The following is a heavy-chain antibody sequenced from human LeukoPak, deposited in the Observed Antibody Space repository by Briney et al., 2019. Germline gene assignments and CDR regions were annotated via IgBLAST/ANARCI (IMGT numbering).Heavy chain of an antibody. CDR2: IYHSGST. Sequence: SETLSLTCTVSGGSIDSRSYYWDWIRQAPGKGLEWIGTIYHSGSTEYNPSLKSRVAIFVDTSKNQFSLKLSSVTAADTAVYYCARSDYGDYVKWYFDLWGRGTLVTVSS. J-gene: IGHJ2*01. CDR3: ARSDYGDYVKWYFDL. V-gene: IGHV4-39*07. D-gene: IGHD4-17*01. CDR1: GGSIDSRSYY.